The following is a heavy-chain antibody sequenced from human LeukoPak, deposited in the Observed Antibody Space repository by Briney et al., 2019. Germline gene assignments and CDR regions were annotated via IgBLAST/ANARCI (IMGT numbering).Heavy chain of an antibody. CDR2: IIPILGIA. Sequence: GASVKVSCKASGGTFSSYAISWVRQAPGQGLGWMGRIIPILGIANYAQKFQGRVTITADKSTSTAYMELSSLRSEDTAVYYCARDSEDGMDVWGQGTTVTVSS. CDR1: GGTFSSYA. J-gene: IGHJ6*02. V-gene: IGHV1-69*04. CDR3: ARDSEDGMDV.